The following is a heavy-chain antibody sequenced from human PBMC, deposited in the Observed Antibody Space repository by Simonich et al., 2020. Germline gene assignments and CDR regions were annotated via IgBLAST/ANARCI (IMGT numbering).Heavy chain of an antibody. D-gene: IGHD2-2*01. Sequence: QVQLQESGPGLVKPSETLSLTCTVSGGSISSYYWSWIRQPPGKGLEWIGYIYYSGSTNYNPSLKSRVTISVDPSKNQLSLKLSSVTAADTAVYYCARGGRYCSSTSCYYYYYYMDVWGKGTTVTVSS. V-gene: IGHV4-59*12. CDR2: IYYSGST. CDR1: GGSISSYY. CDR3: ARGGRYCSSTSCYYYYYYMDV. J-gene: IGHJ6*03.